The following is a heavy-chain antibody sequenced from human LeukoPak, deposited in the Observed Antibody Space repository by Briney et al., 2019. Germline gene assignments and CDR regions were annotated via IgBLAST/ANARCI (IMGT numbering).Heavy chain of an antibody. CDR2: INTNSGGT. Sequence: ASVKVSCKASGYTFTGYYMHWVRQAPGQGIEWMGWINTNSGGTNYAQKFQGRVTMTRNTSISTAYMELSRLRSDDTAVYYCARVIVGASYYFDYWGQGTLVTVSS. CDR3: ARVIVGASYYFDY. J-gene: IGHJ4*02. V-gene: IGHV1-2*02. D-gene: IGHD1-26*01. CDR1: GYTFTGYY.